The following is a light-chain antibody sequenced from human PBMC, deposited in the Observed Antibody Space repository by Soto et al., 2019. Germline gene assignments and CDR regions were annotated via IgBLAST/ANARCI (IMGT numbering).Light chain of an antibody. CDR1: QNVNRN. J-gene: IGKJ4*01. Sequence: LPGERGTLSCRASQNVNRNLVWYQQKPGQAPRLLIYDASNRATGIPARFSGSGSGTDFTLTISSLEPEDFAVYYCQQRSNWQGATFGGGTKVDIK. CDR2: DAS. V-gene: IGKV3D-11*02. CDR3: QQRSNWQGAT.